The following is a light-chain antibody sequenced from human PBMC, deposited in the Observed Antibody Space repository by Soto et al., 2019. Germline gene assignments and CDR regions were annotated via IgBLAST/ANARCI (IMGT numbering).Light chain of an antibody. J-gene: IGKJ4*01. CDR3: QQLNSYPIAT. V-gene: IGKV1-9*01. Sequence: DIQLTQSPSFLSASVGDRVTITCRASQDISNFLAWYQQKPGKAPKLLIYAAYTLQSGVPSRFSGSGSGREFTLTISSLQPEDFATYHCQQLNSYPIATFGGGTKVEIK. CDR2: AAY. CDR1: QDISNF.